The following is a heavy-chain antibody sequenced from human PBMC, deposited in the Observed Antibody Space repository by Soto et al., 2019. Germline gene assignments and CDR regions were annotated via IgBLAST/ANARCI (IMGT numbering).Heavy chain of an antibody. V-gene: IGHV1-69*01. CDR1: GGTFSSYG. J-gene: IGHJ4*02. CDR2: IIPIFGTA. Sequence: QVQLVQSGAEVKKPGSSVKVSCKASGGTFSSYGISWVRQAPGQGLEWMGGIIPIFGTANHAQKFQDRVTITADESTSTAYRELTSLRSEDTAVYYCAGDVVGATTYYFDYWGQGPLVTVSS. D-gene: IGHD1-26*01. CDR3: AGDVVGATTYYFDY.